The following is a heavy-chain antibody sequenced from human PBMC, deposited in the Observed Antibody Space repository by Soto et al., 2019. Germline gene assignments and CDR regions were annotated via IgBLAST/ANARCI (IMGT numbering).Heavy chain of an antibody. D-gene: IGHD3-10*01. CDR2: INPNSGGT. V-gene: IGHV1-2*04. CDR1: GYTFTGYY. Sequence: QVQLVQSGAEVKKPGASVKVSCKASGYTFTGYYMHWVRQAPGQGLEWMGWINPNSGGTNYAQKFQGWVTMTRDTSISTAYMELSRVRSDDTAVYYCARDAGFGEFIWFDPWGQGTLVTVSS. CDR3: ARDAGFGEFIWFDP. J-gene: IGHJ5*02.